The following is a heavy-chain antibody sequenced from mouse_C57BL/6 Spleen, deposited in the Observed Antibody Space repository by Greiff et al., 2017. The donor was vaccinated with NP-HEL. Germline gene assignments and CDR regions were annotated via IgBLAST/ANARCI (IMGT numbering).Heavy chain of an antibody. Sequence: QVQLKQSGAELVKPGASVKMSCKASGYTFTSYWITWVKQRPGQGLEWIGDIYPGSGSTNYNEKFKSKATLTVDTSSSTAYMQLSSLTSEDSAVYYCARGDTTVALDYWGQGTTLTVSS. J-gene: IGHJ2*01. CDR2: IYPGSGST. CDR3: ARGDTTVALDY. V-gene: IGHV1-55*01. CDR1: GYTFTSYW. D-gene: IGHD1-1*01.